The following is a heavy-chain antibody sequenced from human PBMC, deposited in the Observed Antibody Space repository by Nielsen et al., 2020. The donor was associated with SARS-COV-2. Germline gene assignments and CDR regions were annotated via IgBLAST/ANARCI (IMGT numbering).Heavy chain of an antibody. J-gene: IGHJ5*02. V-gene: IGHV4-38-2*02. CDR2: IYHSGST. D-gene: IGHD6-6*01. CDR1: GYSISSGYY. CDR3: ARAISSIAAFNWFDP. Sequence: SETLSLTCTVSGYSISSGYYWGWIRQPPGKGLEWIGSIYHSGSTYYNPSLKSRVTISVDTSKNQFSLKLSSVTAADTAVYYCARAISSIAAFNWFDPWGQGTLVTVSS.